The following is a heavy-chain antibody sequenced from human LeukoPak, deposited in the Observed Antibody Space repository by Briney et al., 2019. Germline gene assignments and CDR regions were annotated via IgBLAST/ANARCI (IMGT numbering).Heavy chain of an antibody. Sequence: ASVKVSCKASGGTFSSYAISWVRQAPGQGLEWMGGIIPIFGTANYAQKFQGRVTITTDESTSTAYMELSSLRSEDTAVYYCACSYAVTIFGVVSPPYYYYYMDVWGKGTTVTVPS. CDR2: IIPIFGTA. CDR3: ACSYAVTIFGVVSPPYYYYYMDV. CDR1: GGTFSSYA. D-gene: IGHD3-3*01. J-gene: IGHJ6*03. V-gene: IGHV1-69*05.